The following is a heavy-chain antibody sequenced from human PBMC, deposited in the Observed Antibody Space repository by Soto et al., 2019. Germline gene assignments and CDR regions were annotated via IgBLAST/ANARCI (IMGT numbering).Heavy chain of an antibody. D-gene: IGHD3-3*01. J-gene: IGHJ6*02. CDR2: IRSKAYGGTT. CDR3: SSITIFGVALSDYYYYGMDV. V-gene: IGHV3-49*03. Sequence: GGSLRLSCTASGFTFGDYAMSWFRQAPGKGLEWVGFIRSKAYGGTTEYAASVKGRFTISRDDSKSIAYLQMNSLKTEDTAVYYCSSITIFGVALSDYYYYGMDVWGQGTTVTVSS. CDR1: GFTFGDYA.